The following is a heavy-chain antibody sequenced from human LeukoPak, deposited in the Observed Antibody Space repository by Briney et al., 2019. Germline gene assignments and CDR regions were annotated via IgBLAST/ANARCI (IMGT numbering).Heavy chain of an antibody. CDR3: ARGKKYYFDY. Sequence: NSSETLSLTCTVSGGSISGYYWSWIRQPPGKGLEWIGYIYYSGSTNYNPSLKSRVTISVDTSKNQFSLKLSSVTAADTAVYYCARGKKYYFDYWGQGTLVTVSS. CDR1: GGSISGYY. CDR2: IYYSGST. J-gene: IGHJ4*02. V-gene: IGHV4-59*01.